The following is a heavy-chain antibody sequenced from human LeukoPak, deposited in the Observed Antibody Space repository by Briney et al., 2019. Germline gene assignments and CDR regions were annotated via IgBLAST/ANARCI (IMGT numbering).Heavy chain of an antibody. Sequence: GGSLRLSCAASGFTVSSNYMSWVRQAPGKGLEWVSVIYSGGSTYYADSVKGRFTTSRDNSKNTLYLQMNSLRAEDTAVYYCAREDHIAVAGSFDYWGQGTLVTVSS. J-gene: IGHJ4*02. CDR2: IYSGGST. CDR3: AREDHIAVAGSFDY. D-gene: IGHD6-19*01. CDR1: GFTVSSNY. V-gene: IGHV3-66*01.